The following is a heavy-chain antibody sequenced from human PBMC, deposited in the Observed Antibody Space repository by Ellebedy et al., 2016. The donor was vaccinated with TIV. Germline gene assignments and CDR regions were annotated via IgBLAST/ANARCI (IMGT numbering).Heavy chain of an antibody. CDR3: AGSWDYYGSGSYYAFDI. V-gene: IGHV4-31*03. D-gene: IGHD3-10*01. Sequence: SETLSLXXTVSGGSISSGGYYWSWIRQHPGKGLEWIGYIYYSGSTYYNPSLKSRVTISVDTSKNQFSLKLSSVTAADTAVYYCAGSWDYYGSGSYYAFDIWGQGTMVTVSS. CDR2: IYYSGST. CDR1: GGSISSGGYY. J-gene: IGHJ3*02.